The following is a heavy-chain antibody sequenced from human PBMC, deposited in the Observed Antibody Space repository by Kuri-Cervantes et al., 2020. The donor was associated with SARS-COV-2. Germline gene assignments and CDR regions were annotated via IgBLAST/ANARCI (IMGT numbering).Heavy chain of an antibody. V-gene: IGHV1-69*04. CDR2: IIPILGTA. CDR3: ARVSKAARPSAWFDP. D-gene: IGHD6-6*01. Sequence: SVKVSCKASGGTFSSYAISWVRQAPGQGLGWMGRIIPILGTANYAQKLQGRVTITADKSTSTAYMELSSLRSEDTAVYYCARVSKAARPSAWFDPWGQGTLVTVSS. CDR1: GGTFSSYA. J-gene: IGHJ5*02.